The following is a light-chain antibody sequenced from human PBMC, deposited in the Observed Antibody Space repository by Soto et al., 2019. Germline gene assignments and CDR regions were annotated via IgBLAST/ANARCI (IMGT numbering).Light chain of an antibody. CDR3: QQYGESPFT. J-gene: IGKJ3*01. Sequence: DVQLTQSPSSLSASVGDRVTITCQASQDISTYLNWYQQRPGEAPKLLIYDASNLETGVPSRFSGSGSETHFSFTINSLQPDDIATYYCQQYGESPFTFGPGTKVDFK. V-gene: IGKV1-33*01. CDR1: QDISTY. CDR2: DAS.